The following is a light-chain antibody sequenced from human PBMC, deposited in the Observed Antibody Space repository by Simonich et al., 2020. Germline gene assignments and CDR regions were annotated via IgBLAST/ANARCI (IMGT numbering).Light chain of an antibody. CDR3: QQYYSTPLT. Sequence: DIVMTQSPDSLAVSLGERATIHCKSSQSVLSISNNKNSLAWYQQKPGQPPKLLIYWASTRESGVPDRFSGSGSGTDFTLTISSLQAEDVAVYYCQQYYSTPLTFGGGTKVEIK. CDR1: QSVLSISNNKNS. V-gene: IGKV4-1*01. J-gene: IGKJ4*01. CDR2: WAS.